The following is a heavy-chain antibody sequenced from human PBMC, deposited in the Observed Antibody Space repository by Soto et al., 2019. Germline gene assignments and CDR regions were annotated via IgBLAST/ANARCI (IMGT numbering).Heavy chain of an antibody. CDR2: IYYSGST. J-gene: IGHJ4*02. CDR3: ARGRDSGYDYLDY. CDR1: GGPISSYY. D-gene: IGHD5-12*01. Sequence: SETLSLTCTVSGGPISSYYWSWIRQPPGKGLEWIGYIYYSGSTNYNPSLKSRVTISVDTSKNQFSLKLSSVTAADTAVYYCARGRDSGYDYLDYWGQGTLVTVSS. V-gene: IGHV4-59*01.